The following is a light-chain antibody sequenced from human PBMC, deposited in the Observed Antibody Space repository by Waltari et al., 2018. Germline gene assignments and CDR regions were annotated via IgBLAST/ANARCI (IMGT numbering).Light chain of an antibody. CDR2: DAS. CDR3: HQRNNWSDT. J-gene: IGKJ5*01. Sequence: EILLTQSPATLSLSPGERVTLACRASRSVGSYLAWYQQKPGQAPRPLIYDASSRASGGPARFSGSGSGTDFSLTISSLKPEDLAGDYWHQRNNWSDTFGQGTRLEIK. V-gene: IGKV3-11*01. CDR1: RSVGSY.